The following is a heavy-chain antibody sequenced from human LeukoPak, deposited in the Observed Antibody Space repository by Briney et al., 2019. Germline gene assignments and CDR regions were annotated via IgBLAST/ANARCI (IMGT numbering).Heavy chain of an antibody. CDR3: ARTVHNTGFHYYYYGMDV. D-gene: IGHD5-18*01. CDR2: IYYSGST. V-gene: IGHV4-59*08. J-gene: IGHJ6*04. Sequence: PSETLSLTCTVSGGSISSYYWSWIRQPPGKGLEWIGYIYYSGSTNYNPSLKSRVTISVDTSKNQFSLKLSSVTAADTAVYYCARTVHNTGFHYYYYGMDVWGKGTTVTVSS. CDR1: GGSISSYY.